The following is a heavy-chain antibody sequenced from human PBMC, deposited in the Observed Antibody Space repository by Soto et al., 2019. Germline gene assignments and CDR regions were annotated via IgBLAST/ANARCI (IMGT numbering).Heavy chain of an antibody. J-gene: IGHJ4*02. V-gene: IGHV1-18*01. CDR2: ISAYNGNT. CDR3: ARDSLNLGYCSGGSCYFGY. D-gene: IGHD2-15*01. CDR1: GYTFTSYG. Sequence: KVSCKASGYTFTSYGISWVRQAPGQGLEWMGWISAYNGNTNYAQKLQGRVTMTTDTSTSTAYMELRSLRSDDTAVYYCARDSLNLGYCSGGSCYFGYWGQGTLVTVSS.